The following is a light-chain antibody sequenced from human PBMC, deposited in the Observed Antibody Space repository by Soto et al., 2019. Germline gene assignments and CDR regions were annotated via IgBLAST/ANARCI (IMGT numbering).Light chain of an antibody. CDR1: SSDVGGYNY. CDR3: RSYASLYLV. Sequence: QSALTQPPSASGSPGQSVAISCTGTSSDVGGYNYVSWYQQYPGKAPKLMIYDVTKRPSGVPDRFSGSKSGNTASLTVSGLQAEDESEYYCRSYASLYLVSGTG. CDR2: DVT. V-gene: IGLV2-8*01. J-gene: IGLJ1*01.